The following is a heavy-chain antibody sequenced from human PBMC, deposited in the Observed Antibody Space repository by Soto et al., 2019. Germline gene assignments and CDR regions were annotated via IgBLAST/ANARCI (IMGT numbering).Heavy chain of an antibody. CDR1: GGTFSSYT. CDR2: IIPILGIA. CDR3: ARDGGVLWCGGPTLD. D-gene: IGHD2-21*01. J-gene: IGHJ4*02. Sequence: QVQLVQSGAEVKKPGSSVKVSCKASGGTFSSYTISWVRQAPGQGREWMGRIIPILGIANYAQKFQGRVTITADKSTSTAYMELSSLRSEDTAVYYCARDGGVLWCGGPTLDWGQGTLVTVSS. V-gene: IGHV1-69*08.